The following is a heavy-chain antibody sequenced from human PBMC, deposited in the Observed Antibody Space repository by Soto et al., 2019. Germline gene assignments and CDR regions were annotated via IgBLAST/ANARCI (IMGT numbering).Heavy chain of an antibody. CDR2: ISPHNRNT. CDR1: GYTFGHFY. J-gene: IGHJ4*02. CDR3: ARDEGGYDILTGYYKAHHFDQ. V-gene: IGHV1-18*01. Sequence: QVQLVQSGAEVKKPGDSVKVSCKASGYTFGHFYITWVRQAPGQGLEWMGAISPHNRNTNYAEKVRGRVTMTTDTSTTTAYIELRSLRSDDTDVYYCARDEGGYDILTGYYKAHHFDQWGQGALVTVSS. D-gene: IGHD3-9*01.